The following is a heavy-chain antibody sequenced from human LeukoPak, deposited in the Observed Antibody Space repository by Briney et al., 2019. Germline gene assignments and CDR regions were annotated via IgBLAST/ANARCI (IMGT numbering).Heavy chain of an antibody. V-gene: IGHV3-13*01. CDR1: GFTFSSYD. D-gene: IGHD6-6*01. CDR3: ARGGSSSSGGVDY. CDR2: IGTAGDT. Sequence: GGSLRLSCAASGFTFSSYDMHWVRQATGKGLEWVSAIGTAGDTYYPGSVKGRFTISRENAKKSLYLQMNSLRAGDTAVYYCARGGSSSSGGVDYWGQGTLVTVSS. J-gene: IGHJ4*02.